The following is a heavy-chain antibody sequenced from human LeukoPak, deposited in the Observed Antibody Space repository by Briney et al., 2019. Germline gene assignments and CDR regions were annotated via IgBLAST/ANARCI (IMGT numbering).Heavy chain of an antibody. V-gene: IGHV3-74*01. Sequence: GGSLRLSCAASGFTFSSYAMSWVRQAPGKGLEWVSRINNNGSITNYADSVKGRFTISRDNAKNTLYLQMHSLRAEDTAVYYCARAYYDSSGRYFDYWGQGTLVTVSS. CDR1: GFTFSSYA. CDR2: INNNGSIT. D-gene: IGHD3-22*01. J-gene: IGHJ4*02. CDR3: ARAYYDSSGRYFDY.